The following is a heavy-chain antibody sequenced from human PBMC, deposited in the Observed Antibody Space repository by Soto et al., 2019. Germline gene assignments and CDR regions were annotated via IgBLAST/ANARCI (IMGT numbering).Heavy chain of an antibody. V-gene: IGHV3-66*04. CDR3: AGRITIFGVVDLPFDY. CDR1: GFTVSSNY. Sequence: PGGSLRLSCAASGFTVSSNYMSWVRQAPGKGLEWVSVIYSGGSTYYADSVKGRFTISRDNSKNTLYLQMNSLRAEDTVVYYCAGRITIFGVVDLPFDYWGQGTLVTVSS. D-gene: IGHD3-3*01. J-gene: IGHJ4*02. CDR2: IYSGGST.